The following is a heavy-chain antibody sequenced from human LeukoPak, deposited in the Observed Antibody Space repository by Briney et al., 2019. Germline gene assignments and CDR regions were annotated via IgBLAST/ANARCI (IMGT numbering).Heavy chain of an antibody. V-gene: IGHV1-69*04. J-gene: IGHJ4*02. CDR2: IIPILDIA. Sequence: SVKVSCKASGGTFSSYAISWVRQAPGQGLEWMGRIIPILDIAKYAQKFQGRVTITADKSTSTAYMELSSLRSEDTAVYYCARDTLYHSGLVVWGQGTLVTVSS. CDR1: GGTFSSYA. D-gene: IGHD6-19*01. CDR3: ARDTLYHSGLVV.